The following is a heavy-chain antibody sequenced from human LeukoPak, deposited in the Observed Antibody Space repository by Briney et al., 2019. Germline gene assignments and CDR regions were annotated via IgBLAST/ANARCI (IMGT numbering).Heavy chain of an antibody. V-gene: IGHV3-7*01. CDR3: ARDEVGYFDY. CDR2: IKQDGSEK. Sequence: GGSLRLSCVASGFTFSRSWMTWVRQAPGKGLECVANIKQDGSEKHYVDSVKGRFTISRDNGKNSLYLQMNSLRAEDTAVYYCARDEVGYFDYWGQGTLVTVSS. CDR1: GFTFSRSW. J-gene: IGHJ4*02.